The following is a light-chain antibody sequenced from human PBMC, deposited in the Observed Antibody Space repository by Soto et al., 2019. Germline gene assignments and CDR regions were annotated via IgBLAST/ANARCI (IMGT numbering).Light chain of an antibody. CDR2: EDI. CDR1: ISDVGRYNL. Sequence: QSARTQPASVSGSPGQSITISCTGTISDVGRYNLVSWYQQHPDKAPKLIIYEDIERPSGVSHRFSGSTSGNTASLTISGLQTEDEAKYFCCSYAGGASVVFGGATKLTVL. V-gene: IGLV2-23*01. J-gene: IGLJ2*01. CDR3: CSYAGGASVV.